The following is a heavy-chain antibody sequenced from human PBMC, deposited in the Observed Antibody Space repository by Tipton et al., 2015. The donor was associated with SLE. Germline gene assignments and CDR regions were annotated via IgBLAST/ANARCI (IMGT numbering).Heavy chain of an antibody. CDR1: GYSFTSHD. CDR2: MNPNSGNT. V-gene: IGHV1-8*01. CDR3: AREGGVYVSSGAGAFDV. J-gene: IGHJ3*01. D-gene: IGHD3-22*01. Sequence: QSGAEVKKPGASVKVSCKASGYSFTSHDINWVRQATGQGLEWMGWMNPNSGNTGYAQKFQGRVTMTRDTSISTAYMELTSLRSEDSAVYYCAREGGVYVSSGAGAFDVWGQGTVVAVS.